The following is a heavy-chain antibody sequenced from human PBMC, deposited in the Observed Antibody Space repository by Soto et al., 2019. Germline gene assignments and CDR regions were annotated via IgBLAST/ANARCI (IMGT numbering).Heavy chain of an antibody. CDR2: ISSSGSTI. V-gene: IGHV3-11*04. J-gene: IGHJ4*02. CDR1: GFTFSDYY. D-gene: IGHD6-13*01. Sequence: GGSLRLSCAASGFTFSDYYMSWIRQAPGKGLEWVSYISSSGSTIYYADSVKGRFTISRDNAKNSLYRQMNSLRAEDTAVYYCARDHPMTAAAAGTMDYWGQGTLVTVSS. CDR3: ARDHPMTAAAAGTMDY.